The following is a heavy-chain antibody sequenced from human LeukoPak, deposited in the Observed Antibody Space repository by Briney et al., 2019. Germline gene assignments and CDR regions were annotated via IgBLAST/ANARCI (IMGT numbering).Heavy chain of an antibody. V-gene: IGHV3-23*01. CDR2: ISGGGGST. D-gene: IGHD3-9*01. CDR1: GFTFSNYG. J-gene: IGHJ6*03. Sequence: QAGGSLRLSCGASGFTFSNYGMSWVRQAPGKGLEWVSVISGGGGSTYYADSVRGRFTISRDNSKNTLYLQMNSLRAEDTAVYYCAKSDYYDILTGYYYYYYYYMDVWGKGTTVTVSS. CDR3: AKSDYYDILTGYYYYYYYYMDV.